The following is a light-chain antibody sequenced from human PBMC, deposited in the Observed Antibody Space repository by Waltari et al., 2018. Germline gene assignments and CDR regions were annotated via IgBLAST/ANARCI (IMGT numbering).Light chain of an antibody. CDR1: RSNIGNSY. CDR2: WTQ. CDR3: AAWLESLSGWV. V-gene: IGLV1-47*01. J-gene: IGLJ3*02. Sequence: QSVLTQAPSASGTPGQTVTISCFGSRSNIGNSYVYWYQHLPGTAPKLLSYWTQQWPSGIPDRFSASKADTSASLIITGLRSEDEADYFCAAWLESLSGWVFGGGTKLTVL.